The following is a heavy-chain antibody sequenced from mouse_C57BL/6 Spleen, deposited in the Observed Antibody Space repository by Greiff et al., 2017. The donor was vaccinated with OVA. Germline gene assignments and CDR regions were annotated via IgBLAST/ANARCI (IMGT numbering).Heavy chain of an antibody. D-gene: IGHD4-1*01. Sequence: QVHVKQSGPELVKPGASVKISCKASGYAFSSSWMNWVKQRPGKGLEWIGRIYPGDGDTNYNGKFKGKATLTADKSSSTAYMQLSSLTSEDSAVYFCARSLGPDAYWGQGTLVTVSA. CDR3: ARSLGPDAY. J-gene: IGHJ3*01. CDR2: IYPGDGDT. V-gene: IGHV1-82*01. CDR1: GYAFSSSW.